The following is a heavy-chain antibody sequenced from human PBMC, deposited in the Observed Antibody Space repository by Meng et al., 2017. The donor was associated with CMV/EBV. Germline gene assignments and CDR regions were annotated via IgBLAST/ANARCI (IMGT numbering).Heavy chain of an antibody. J-gene: IGHJ4*02. Sequence: QLRLQEPGRGLVKPSKTPSPTCTVCGGSVSSSSYNWGWIRQPPGKGLEWIGSIYYSGSTYYNPSLKSRVTISVDTSKNQFSLKLSSVTAADTAVYYCAREGNYYGSGSYYAYWGQGTLVTVSS. CDR2: IYYSGST. CDR3: AREGNYYGSGSYYAY. CDR1: GGSVSSSSYN. D-gene: IGHD3-10*01. V-gene: IGHV4-39*07.